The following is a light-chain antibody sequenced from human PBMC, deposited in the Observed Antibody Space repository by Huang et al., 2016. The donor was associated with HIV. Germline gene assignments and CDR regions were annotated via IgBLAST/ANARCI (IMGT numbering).Light chain of an antibody. CDR1: QNVSSH. J-gene: IGKJ1*01. Sequence: EIVMTQSPSTLSVSPGERATLSCRAVQNVSSHLAWYQQTPGPAPRLLLYGATTRATGFPPRVSGTGSGTEFILTISSRQSEDFAVYYCQQYNNWPRTFGQGTKVDIK. CDR2: GAT. CDR3: QQYNNWPRT. V-gene: IGKV3-15*01.